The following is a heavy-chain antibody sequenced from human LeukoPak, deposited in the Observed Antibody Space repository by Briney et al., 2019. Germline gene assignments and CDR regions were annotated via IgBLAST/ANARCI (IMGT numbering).Heavy chain of an antibody. V-gene: IGHV1-69*13. CDR3: ARSIVVVPAAQGFDY. CDR2: IIPIFGTA. CDR1: GGTFSSYA. Sequence: RASVKVSCKASGGTFSSYAISWARQAPGQGLEWMGGIIPIFGTANYAQKFQGRVTITADESTSTAYMELSSLRSEDTAVYYCARSIVVVPAAQGFDYWGQGTLVTVSS. D-gene: IGHD2-2*01. J-gene: IGHJ4*02.